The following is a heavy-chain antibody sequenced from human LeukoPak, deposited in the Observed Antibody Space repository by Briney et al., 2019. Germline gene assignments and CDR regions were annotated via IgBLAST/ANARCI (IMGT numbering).Heavy chain of an antibody. CDR3: ARAAAYFYDSSGYWYLDY. CDR1: GFTFSSYA. V-gene: IGHV3-23*01. Sequence: GGSLRLSCAASGFTFSSYAMSWVRQAPGKGLEWVSAISGSGGSTYYADSVKGRFTISRDNAKNTLYLQMNSLRAEDTAVYYCARAAAYFYDSSGYWYLDYWGQGTLVTVSS. D-gene: IGHD3-22*01. CDR2: ISGSGGST. J-gene: IGHJ4*02.